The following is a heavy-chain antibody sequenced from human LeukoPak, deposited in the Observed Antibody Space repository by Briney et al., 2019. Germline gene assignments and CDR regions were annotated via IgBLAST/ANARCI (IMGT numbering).Heavy chain of an antibody. D-gene: IGHD5-24*01. V-gene: IGHV3-7*04. J-gene: IGHJ4*02. CDR2: IKQDGSKK. Sequence: GGSLRLSCVASGFPSSSYWMTWVRQAPGKGLEWAANIKQDGSKKSYVDSVKGRFTISRDNAKNSLYLQMNSLRAEDTAIYYCTRVGYIDEGIDYWGQGTLVTVSS. CDR1: GFPSSSYW. CDR3: TRVGYIDEGIDY.